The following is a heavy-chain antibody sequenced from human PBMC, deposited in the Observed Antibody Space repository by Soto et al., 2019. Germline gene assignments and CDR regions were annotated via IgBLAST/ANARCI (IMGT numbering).Heavy chain of an antibody. D-gene: IGHD3-3*01. J-gene: IGHJ6*02. V-gene: IGHV3-48*03. CDR3: ARDLVTIFGVVDYYYYYGMDV. CDR1: GFTFSSYE. CDR2: ISSSGSTI. Sequence: EVQLVESVGGLVQPGGSLRLSCAASGFTFSSYEMNWVRQAPGKGLEWVSYISSSGSTIYYADSVKGRFTISRDNAKNSLYLQMNSLRAEDTAVYYCARDLVTIFGVVDYYYYYGMDVWGQGTTVTVSS.